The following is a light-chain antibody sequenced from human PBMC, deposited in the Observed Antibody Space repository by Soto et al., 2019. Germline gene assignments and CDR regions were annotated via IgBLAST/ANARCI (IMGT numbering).Light chain of an antibody. CDR2: DVS. CDR3: QQTFFTRGT. V-gene: IGKV1-39*01. CDR1: QTISTY. Sequence: DIQMTQSPSSLSASVGDSVTITCRASQTISTYLNWYQQKPGRAPKVLISDVSSLQSGVPSRFSGSGSGTDFSLTISSLQPEDSATYYCQQTFFTRGTFGGGTKVEI. J-gene: IGKJ4*01.